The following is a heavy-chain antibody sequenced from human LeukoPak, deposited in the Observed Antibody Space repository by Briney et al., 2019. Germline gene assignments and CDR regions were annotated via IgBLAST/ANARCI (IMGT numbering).Heavy chain of an antibody. D-gene: IGHD3-22*01. V-gene: IGHV3-9*01. CDR3: ATHCDSSYYSPRFLGFDV. J-gene: IGHJ3*01. CDR2: ISWNSGII. CDR1: GFTFDDFA. Sequence: GRSLRLSCTASGFTFDDFAIHWVRQAPGKGLEWVAGISWNSGIIVYVDSVKGRFTISRDNSKNTLNLQMNSLRAEDTAVYYCATHCDSSYYSPRFLGFDVWGQGTEVTVSS.